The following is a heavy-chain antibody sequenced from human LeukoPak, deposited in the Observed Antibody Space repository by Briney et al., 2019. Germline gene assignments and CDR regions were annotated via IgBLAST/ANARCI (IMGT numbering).Heavy chain of an antibody. CDR3: AREGVGYGYFGYMDV. CDR1: GFTFSSYW. J-gene: IGHJ6*03. CDR2: IKQDGSEK. D-gene: IGHD5-18*01. Sequence: GGSLRLSCAASGFTFSSYWMSWVRQAPGKGLEWVANIKQDGSEKYYVDSVKGRFTISRDNAKNSLYLQMNSLRAEDTAVYYCAREGVGYGYFGYMDVWGKGTTVTVS. V-gene: IGHV3-7*01.